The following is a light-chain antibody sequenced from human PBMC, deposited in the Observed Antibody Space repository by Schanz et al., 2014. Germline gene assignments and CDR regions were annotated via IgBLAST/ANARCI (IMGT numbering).Light chain of an antibody. CDR3: SSYTSSSTLV. J-gene: IGLJ1*01. CDR1: SYDVGGYNS. Sequence: QSALTQPASMSGSPGQSITISCTGTSYDVGGYNSVSWYQQHPGKAPKFILYDVSNRPSGVSNRFSGSKSGSTASLTISGLQAEDEADYYCSSYTSSSTLVFGTGTKLTVL. V-gene: IGLV2-14*01. CDR2: DVS.